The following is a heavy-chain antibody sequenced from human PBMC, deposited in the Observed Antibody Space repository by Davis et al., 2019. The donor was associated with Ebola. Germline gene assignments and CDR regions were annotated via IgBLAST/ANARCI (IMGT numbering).Heavy chain of an antibody. Sequence: GESLKISCAASGFTFSSYDMHWVRQATGKGLEWVSAIGTAGDTYYPGSVKGRFTISRENAKNSLYLQMNSLRAGDTAVYYCATDVGRGGSHGMDVWGQGTTVTVSS. CDR2: IGTAGDT. J-gene: IGHJ6*02. CDR3: ATDVGRGGSHGMDV. D-gene: IGHD2-15*01. V-gene: IGHV3-13*01. CDR1: GFTFSSYD.